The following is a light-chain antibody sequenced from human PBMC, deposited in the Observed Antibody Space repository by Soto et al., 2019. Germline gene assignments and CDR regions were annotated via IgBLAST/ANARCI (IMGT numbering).Light chain of an antibody. J-gene: IGKJ5*01. CDR1: QSLLHSNGYNY. V-gene: IGKV2-28*01. CDR3: MQALQTPIT. Sequence: DIVMTQSPLSPPVTPGEPASISCRSSQSLLHSNGYNYLDWYLQKTGQPPQILIYLGSNRDSGVPDRFSGSGSGTDCTLKISRVEAEDVGVDYCMQALQTPITFGQGTRLEIK. CDR2: LGS.